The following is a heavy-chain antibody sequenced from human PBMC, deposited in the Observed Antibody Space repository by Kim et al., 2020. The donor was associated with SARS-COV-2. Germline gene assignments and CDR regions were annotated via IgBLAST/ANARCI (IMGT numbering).Heavy chain of an antibody. V-gene: IGHV3-23*01. D-gene: IGHD3-22*01. J-gene: IGHJ6*02. Sequence: GGSLRLSCAASGFTFSSYAMSWVRQAPGKGLEWVSAISGSGGSTYYADSVKGRFTISRDNSKNTLYLQMNSLRAEDTAVYYCAKGERYYYDSSGYYYPNYYYYGMDVWGQGTTVTVSS. CDR2: ISGSGGST. CDR1: GFTFSSYA. CDR3: AKGERYYYDSSGYYYPNYYYYGMDV.